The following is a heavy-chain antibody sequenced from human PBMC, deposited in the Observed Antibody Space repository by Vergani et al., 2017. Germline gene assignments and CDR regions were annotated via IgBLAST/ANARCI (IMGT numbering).Heavy chain of an antibody. CDR2: ISYDGNKK. V-gene: IGHV3-30*03. CDR3: ARDFLKRVTTLEYYYMGV. D-gene: IGHD1-1*01. CDR1: GFPFSDYG. Sequence: QVQLVESGGGEVQPGRSLRLSCSAAGFPFSDYGVHWVRQAPGKGLEWVSVISYDGNKKNYADTVKGRFTISRDNSKNTLYLEMNALRAEDTAVYYCARDFLKRVTTLEYYYMGVWGKGTTVTVSS. J-gene: IGHJ6*03.